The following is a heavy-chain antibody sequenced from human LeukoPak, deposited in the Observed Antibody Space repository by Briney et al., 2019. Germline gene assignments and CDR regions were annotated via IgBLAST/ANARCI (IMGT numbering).Heavy chain of an antibody. V-gene: IGHV3-7*03. Sequence: GGSLRLSCAASGFTFSSYWMSWVRQAPGKGLEWVANIKQDGSEKYYVDSVKGRFTISRDNAKNSPYLQMNSLRVEDTAVYYCARSYGYGAPRGYWGQGTLVTVSS. D-gene: IGHD5-18*01. CDR1: GFTFSSYW. CDR3: ARSYGYGAPRGY. CDR2: IKQDGSEK. J-gene: IGHJ4*02.